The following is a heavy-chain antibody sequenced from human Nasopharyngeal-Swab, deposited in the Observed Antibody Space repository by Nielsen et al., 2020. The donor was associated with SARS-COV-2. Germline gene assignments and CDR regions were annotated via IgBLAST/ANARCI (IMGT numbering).Heavy chain of an antibody. J-gene: IGHJ4*02. Sequence: GGSLRLSCTASGFTFSSYAMSWVRQAPGKGLEWVSEISGSGGSTYYAESVKGRFTISRDNAKNTLYQQMSSLRAEDTAIYYCAKDLGVESPLWFDYWGQGTLLTVSS. V-gene: IGHV3-23*01. D-gene: IGHD4-23*01. CDR2: ISGSGGST. CDR1: GFTFSSYA. CDR3: AKDLGVESPLWFDY.